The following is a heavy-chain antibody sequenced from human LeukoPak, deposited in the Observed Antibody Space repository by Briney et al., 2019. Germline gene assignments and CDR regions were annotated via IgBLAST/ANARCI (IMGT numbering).Heavy chain of an antibody. CDR2: LYSGGST. CDR3: ARTITFYYYYMDV. J-gene: IGHJ6*03. Sequence: PGGSLRLSCAASGFTVNTNYMNWVRQAPGKGLEWVSLLYSGGSTFYADSVKGRFTISRDNSKNTLYLQMNSLRPEDTAVYYCARTITFYYYYMDVWGKGTTVTVSS. D-gene: IGHD3-16*01. V-gene: IGHV3-66*02. CDR1: GFTVNTNY.